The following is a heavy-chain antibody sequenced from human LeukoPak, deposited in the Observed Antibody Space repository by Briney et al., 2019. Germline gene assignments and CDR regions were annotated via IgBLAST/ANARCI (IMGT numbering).Heavy chain of an antibody. CDR2: IYYSGST. CDR1: GGSISSYY. CDR3: ARGIFGVVTRGPDY. J-gene: IGHJ4*02. Sequence: SETLSLTCTVSGGSISSYYWTWIRQPPGKGLEWIGYIYYSGSTNYNPSLKSRVTISIDTSKNQFSLKLSSVTAADTAIYYCARGIFGVVTRGPDYWGQGTLVTVSS. D-gene: IGHD3-3*02. V-gene: IGHV4-59*01.